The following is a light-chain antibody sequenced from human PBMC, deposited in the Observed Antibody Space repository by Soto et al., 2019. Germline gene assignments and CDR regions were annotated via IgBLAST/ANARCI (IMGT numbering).Light chain of an antibody. J-gene: IGKJ2*01. CDR2: GAS. Sequence: EIVLTQSPGTLSLSPGERATLSCRASQSVSSNYLAWYQQKPGQAPRLLIYGASSRATGIPDRFSGSGSVTDFTLTISRLEPEDFAGYYFQQYGSAPPYTFGQGTKLEIK. CDR3: QQYGSAPPYT. V-gene: IGKV3-20*01. CDR1: QSVSSNY.